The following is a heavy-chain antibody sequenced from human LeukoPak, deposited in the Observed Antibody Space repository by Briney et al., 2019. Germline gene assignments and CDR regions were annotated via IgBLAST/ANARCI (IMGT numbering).Heavy chain of an antibody. Sequence: PGGSLRLACAASGFTFSSYEMNWVRQAPGKGLEWVSYISSSGSTIYYSDSVKRRFTISRDNARNWMYLQMNSLRAEDTAVYYCARCGGGHPRWFAPWGQGTLVTVSS. D-gene: IGHD4-23*01. CDR1: GFTFSSYE. V-gene: IGHV3-48*03. CDR2: ISSSGSTI. CDR3: ARCGGGHPRWFAP. J-gene: IGHJ5*02.